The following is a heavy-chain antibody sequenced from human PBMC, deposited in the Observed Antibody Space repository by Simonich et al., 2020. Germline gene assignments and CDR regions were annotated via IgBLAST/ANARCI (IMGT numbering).Heavy chain of an antibody. Sequence: EVQLVESGGGLVKPGGSLRLSCAASGFTFSSYSMNWVRQAPGKGVEWVSSISIRSSYIYYADSVKGRFTIARDNAKNALYLQMNSLRAEDTAVYYCARARGDSSSWYFDYRGQGTLVTVSS. CDR2: ISIRSSYI. CDR1: GFTFSSYS. J-gene: IGHJ4*02. D-gene: IGHD6-13*01. CDR3: ARARGDSSSWYFDY. V-gene: IGHV3-21*01.